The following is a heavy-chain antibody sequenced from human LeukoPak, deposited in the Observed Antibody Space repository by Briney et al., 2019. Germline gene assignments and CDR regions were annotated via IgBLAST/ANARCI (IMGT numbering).Heavy chain of an antibody. J-gene: IGHJ6*02. D-gene: IGHD3-22*01. CDR2: ISGSGGST. CDR3: AKVVRSRLMIVAKYYYYGMDV. Sequence: GGSLRLSCAASGFTFSTYAMSWARQAPGKGLEWVSAISGSGGSTYYADSVKGRFTISRDNSKNTLYPQMNSLRAEDTAVYYCAKVVRSRLMIVAKYYYYGMDVWGQGTTVTVSS. CDR1: GFTFSTYA. V-gene: IGHV3-23*01.